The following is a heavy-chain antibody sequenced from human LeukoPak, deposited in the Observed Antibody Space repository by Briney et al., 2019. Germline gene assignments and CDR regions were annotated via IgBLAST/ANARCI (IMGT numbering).Heavy chain of an antibody. V-gene: IGHV1-2*04. CDR2: INPNSGGT. J-gene: IGHJ3*02. Sequence: ASVKVSCKASGYTFTGYYMHWVRQAPGQGLEWMGRINPNSGGTNYAQKFQGWVTMTRDTSISTAYMELSRLRSDDTAVYYCATTLRFLEWSHDAFDIWGQGTMVTVSS. CDR3: ATTLRFLEWSHDAFDI. CDR1: GYTFTGYY. D-gene: IGHD3-3*01.